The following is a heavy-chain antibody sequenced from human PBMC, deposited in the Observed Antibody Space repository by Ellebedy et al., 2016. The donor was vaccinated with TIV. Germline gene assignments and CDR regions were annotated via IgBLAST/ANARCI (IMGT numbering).Heavy chain of an antibody. CDR1: GGSISGFY. CDR2: IYHSGST. D-gene: IGHD1-7*01. Sequence: SETLSLXXTVSGGSISGFYWSWIRQPPGKGLEWIGYIYHSGSTYYNPSLKSRVTISVDRSKNQFSLKLSSVTAADTAVYYCARVGWNYKAFDIWGQGTMVTVSS. CDR3: ARVGWNYKAFDI. J-gene: IGHJ3*02. V-gene: IGHV4-59*12.